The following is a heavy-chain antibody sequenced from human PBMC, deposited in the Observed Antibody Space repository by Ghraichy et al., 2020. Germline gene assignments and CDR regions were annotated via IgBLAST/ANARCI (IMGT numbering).Heavy chain of an antibody. J-gene: IGHJ4*02. V-gene: IGHV4-59*01. Sequence: PETLSLTCTVSGGSISSYYWTWIRLPPGKGLEWIGYIYDSGSTNYNPSLKSRVTISVDTSKKQFSLKLTSLTAADTAVYFCARSRRVTTVTWIDYWGQGRLVTVSS. CDR1: GGSISSYY. CDR2: IYDSGST. CDR3: ARSRRVTTVTWIDY. D-gene: IGHD4-17*01.